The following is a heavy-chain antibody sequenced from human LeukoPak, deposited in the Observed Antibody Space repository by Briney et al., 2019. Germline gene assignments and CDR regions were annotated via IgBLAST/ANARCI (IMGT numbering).Heavy chain of an antibody. V-gene: IGHV4-59*07. D-gene: IGHD3-3*01. CDR1: GGSISSYH. CDR3: TRSLGVIIHGGMDV. J-gene: IGHJ6*02. CDR2: IYYTGST. Sequence: SDTLSLTCNVSGGSISSYHWSWIRQPPGKGLEWIGQIYYTGSTNYNPTLKSRSNMSIDTAKKQFSMKLSSVTAADTAVYDCTRSLGVIIHGGMDVWGQGTTVTVSS.